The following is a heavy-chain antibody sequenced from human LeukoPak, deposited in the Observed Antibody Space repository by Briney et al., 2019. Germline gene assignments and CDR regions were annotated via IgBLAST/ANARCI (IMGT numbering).Heavy chain of an antibody. CDR3: AKDQNWEGGY. CDR1: GFTFRTYA. CDR2: ISDSGGTT. V-gene: IGHV3-23*01. D-gene: IGHD7-27*01. J-gene: IGHJ4*02. Sequence: GGSLRLSCVASGFTFRTYAMSWVRQAPGKGLEWVSGISDSGGTTYYVDSVKGRFIISRDNSKNTVYLQMNSLRVEDTAVYYCAKDQNWEGGYWGQGTLVTVSS.